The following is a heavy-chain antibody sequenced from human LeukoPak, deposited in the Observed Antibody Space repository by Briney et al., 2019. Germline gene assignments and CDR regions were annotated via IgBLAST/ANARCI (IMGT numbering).Heavy chain of an antibody. Sequence: GGSLRLSCAAFGFTISSYEMNWVRQAPGKGLEWVSSISSSSYIYYSDSVKGPFTISRDNAKNSLYLQMNSLRAEDTAVYYCARVTSSGLDWGQGTLVTVSS. CDR3: ARVTSSGLD. CDR2: ISSSSYI. D-gene: IGHD3-10*01. J-gene: IGHJ4*02. CDR1: GFTISSYE. V-gene: IGHV3-21*01.